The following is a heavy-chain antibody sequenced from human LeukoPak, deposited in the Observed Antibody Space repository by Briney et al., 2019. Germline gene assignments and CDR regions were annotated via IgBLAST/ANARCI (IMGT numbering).Heavy chain of an antibody. Sequence: PGGSLRLSCAASGFTFSSYGMHWVRQAPGKGLEWVGRIKSKTDGGTTDYAAPVKGRFTISRDDSKNTLYLQMNSLKTEDTAVYYCTTDLTRFGVAHYWGQGTLVTVSS. D-gene: IGHD3-3*01. CDR1: GFTFSSYG. CDR2: IKSKTDGGTT. J-gene: IGHJ4*02. CDR3: TTDLTRFGVAHY. V-gene: IGHV3-15*01.